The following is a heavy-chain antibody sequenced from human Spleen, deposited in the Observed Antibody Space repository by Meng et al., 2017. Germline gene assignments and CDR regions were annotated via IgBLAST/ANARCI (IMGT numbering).Heavy chain of an antibody. Sequence: GESLKISCAASGFTFSSYAMSWVRQAPGKGLEWVSAISGGGGSTYYADSVKGRFTISRDNSKNTLYLQMNSLRAEDTAVYYCAKGMYYYGSGSYSIVDYWGQGTLVTVSS. J-gene: IGHJ4*02. D-gene: IGHD3-10*01. CDR3: AKGMYYYGSGSYSIVDY. CDR2: ISGGGGST. CDR1: GFTFSSYA. V-gene: IGHV3-23*01.